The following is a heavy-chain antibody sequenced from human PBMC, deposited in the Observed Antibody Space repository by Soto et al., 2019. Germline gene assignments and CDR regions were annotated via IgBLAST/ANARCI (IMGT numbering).Heavy chain of an antibody. D-gene: IGHD1-26*01. Sequence: SVKVSCKASGVTFSRQDMRWVRQAPGQGLEWMGGIIPIFGTPQYAEKFQDRVTITADESTSTAYMELSSLTSEDTAVYYCARDPSGHPPLYRFDPWGQGTLVTVSS. CDR2: IIPIFGTP. CDR3: ARDPSGHPPLYRFDP. J-gene: IGHJ5*02. CDR1: GVTFSRQD. V-gene: IGHV1-69*13.